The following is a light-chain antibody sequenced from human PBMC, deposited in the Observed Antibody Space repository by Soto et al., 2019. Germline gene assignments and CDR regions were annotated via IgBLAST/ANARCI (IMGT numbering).Light chain of an antibody. CDR2: GNI. J-gene: IGLJ3*02. V-gene: IGLV3-9*01. CDR1: NIGSKD. Sequence: SYELTQPLSVSVALGQTARITCGGNNIGSKDVHWYQQKPGQAPVLVSYGNINRPSGIPDRFSGSNSGNTATLTITRAQAGDEADYYCQVWDSTIVLFGGGTQLTVL. CDR3: QVWDSTIVL.